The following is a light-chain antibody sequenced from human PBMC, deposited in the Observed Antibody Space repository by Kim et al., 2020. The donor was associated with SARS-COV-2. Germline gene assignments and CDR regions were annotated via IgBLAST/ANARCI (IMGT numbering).Light chain of an antibody. V-gene: IGKV3-11*01. CDR2: EAS. Sequence: EIVLWQSPGTLSLSPGDRATLSCRASQGVSNYLAWYQQKPGQAPRLLIYEASKRAAGIPARFSGSGSGTDFTLTISRLEPGDSAVYFCQHRGSFGQGTRLEIK. CDR3: QHRGS. J-gene: IGKJ5*01. CDR1: QGVSNY.